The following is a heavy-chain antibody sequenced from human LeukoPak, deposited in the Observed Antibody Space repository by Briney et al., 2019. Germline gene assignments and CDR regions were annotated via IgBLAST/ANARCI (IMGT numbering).Heavy chain of an antibody. J-gene: IGHJ3*02. D-gene: IGHD3-3*01. CDR1: GFTFSCYS. CDR3: SREVLRFLEWPASPLGAFDI. CDR2: ISSSSSNI. V-gene: IGHV3-48*01. Sequence: QPGGSLRLSCAASGFTFSCYSMKWLRQAPGKGREGGSYISSSSSNIYYADPVKGRFTISRDNAKNSLYLQMNSLRAEDTAVYDWSREVLRFLEWPASPLGAFDIWGQGTMVTVSS.